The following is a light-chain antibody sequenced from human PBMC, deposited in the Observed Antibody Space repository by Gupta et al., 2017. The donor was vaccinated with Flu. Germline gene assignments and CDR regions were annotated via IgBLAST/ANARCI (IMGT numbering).Light chain of an antibody. CDR1: SSDIGSYNL. J-gene: IGLJ1*01. CDR2: EGS. Sequence: QSALTQPASVSASPAQSLTISCTGTSSDIGSYNLVSWYQQHPGKAPKVMIYEGSKRHSGVSNRFSGSKSGNTASLTISGLQAEDEADYYCCSFARSSTSYVFGTGTKVTVL. CDR3: CSFARSSTSYV. V-gene: IGLV2-23*01.